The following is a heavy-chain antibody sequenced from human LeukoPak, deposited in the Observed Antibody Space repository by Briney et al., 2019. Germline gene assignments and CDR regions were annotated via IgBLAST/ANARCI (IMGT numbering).Heavy chain of an antibody. CDR2: TLYSGIT. CDR3: AMRYFDSNFGY. D-gene: IGHD3-9*01. J-gene: IGHJ4*02. CDR1: VGSIISNSYY. Sequence: SETLSLTCTVSVGSIISNSYYGGWIRQPPGKGLEWIASTLYSGITSYNPSLKSRANISVDTSKKQFSLRLISVTTANTPVYYCAMRYFDSNFGYWGQGTLVTVSS. V-gene: IGHV4-39*01.